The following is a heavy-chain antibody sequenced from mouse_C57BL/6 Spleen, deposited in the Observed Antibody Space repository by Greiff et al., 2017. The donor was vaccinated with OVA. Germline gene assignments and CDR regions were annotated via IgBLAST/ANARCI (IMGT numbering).Heavy chain of an antibody. J-gene: IGHJ4*01. Sequence: QVQLKESGAELARPGASVKLSCKASGYTFTSYGISWVKQRTGQGLEWIGEIYPRSGNTYYNEKFKGKATLTADKSSSTAYMELRSLTSEDSAVYFCARGSSSVYYAMDYWGQGTSVTVSS. CDR1: GYTFTSYG. CDR2: IYPRSGNT. V-gene: IGHV1-81*01. D-gene: IGHD1-1*01. CDR3: ARGSSSVYYAMDY.